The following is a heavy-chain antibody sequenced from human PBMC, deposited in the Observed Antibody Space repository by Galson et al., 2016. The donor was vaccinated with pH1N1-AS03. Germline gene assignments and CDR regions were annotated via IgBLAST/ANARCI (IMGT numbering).Heavy chain of an antibody. CDR2: IIPVLGRA. Sequence: SVKVSCKASGGSFGNYAINWVRQAPGQGLEWVGGIIPVLGRANYPQKFQGRVTITADKSPATVYMELKGLRFEDTAIYYCAPMGFGELMGDYWGQGTLVTVSS. V-gene: IGHV1-69*10. CDR3: APMGFGELMGDY. D-gene: IGHD3-10*01. CDR1: GGSFGNYA. J-gene: IGHJ4*02.